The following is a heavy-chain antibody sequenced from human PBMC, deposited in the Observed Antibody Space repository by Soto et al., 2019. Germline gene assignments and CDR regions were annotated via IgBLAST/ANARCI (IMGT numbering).Heavy chain of an antibody. CDR2: MNPNSGNT. J-gene: IGHJ6*03. V-gene: IGHV1-8*02. CDR1: GYTFTGYY. Sequence: GASVKVSCKASGYTFTGYYMHWVRQAPGQGLEWMGWMNPNSGNTGYAQKFQGRVTMTRNTSISTAYMELSSLRSEDTAVYYCARLSAAGLYYYYYYYMDVWGKGTTVTVSS. CDR3: ARLSAAGLYYYYYYYMDV. D-gene: IGHD6-25*01.